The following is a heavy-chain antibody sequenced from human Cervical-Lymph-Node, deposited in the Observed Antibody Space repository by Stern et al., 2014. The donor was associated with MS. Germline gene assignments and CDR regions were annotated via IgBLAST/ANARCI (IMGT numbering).Heavy chain of an antibody. V-gene: IGHV1-69*01. CDR1: GGTFSIHS. J-gene: IGHJ5*02. CDR3: ARDLDLGMDGATLGQGWFDP. CDR2: IVPMLGTP. Sequence: QVQLVQSGAEVKKPGSSVKVSCKASGGTFSIHSFSWVRQAPGKGLDWMGGIVPMLGTPNYAQKFQDRVTITADESTSTAYMELSSLRSEDTAVYYCARDLDLGMDGATLGQGWFDPWGQGTLVTVSS. D-gene: IGHD1-26*01.